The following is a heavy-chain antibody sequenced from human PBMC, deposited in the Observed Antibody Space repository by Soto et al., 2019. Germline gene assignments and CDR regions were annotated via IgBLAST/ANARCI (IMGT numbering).Heavy chain of an antibody. CDR2: ISYDGSNK. CDR3: ARDPGRTVAYCFDY. CDR1: GFTFSSYA. Sequence: GGSLRLSCAASGFTFSSYAMHWVRQAPGKGLEWVAVISYDGSNKYYADSVKGRFTISRDNSKNTLYLQMNSLRAEDTAVYYCARDPGRTVAYCFDYWGQGTLVTVSS. V-gene: IGHV3-30-3*01. J-gene: IGHJ4*02. D-gene: IGHD2-2*01.